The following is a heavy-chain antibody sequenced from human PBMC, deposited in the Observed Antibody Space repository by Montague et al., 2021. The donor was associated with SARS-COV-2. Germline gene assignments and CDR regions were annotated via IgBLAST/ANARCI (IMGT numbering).Heavy chain of an antibody. Sequence: SETLSLTCAVYGGSFNDYYWSWIRQPPGKGLEWIGEINHGGITNYSPSLKSRVTISADTSKNQFSLKLSSVTAADTAVYYCARYGSVDILTGYYHFDYWGQGTLVTVSS. V-gene: IGHV4-34*01. D-gene: IGHD3-9*01. J-gene: IGHJ4*02. CDR3: ARYGSVDILTGYYHFDY. CDR2: INHGGIT. CDR1: GGSFNDYY.